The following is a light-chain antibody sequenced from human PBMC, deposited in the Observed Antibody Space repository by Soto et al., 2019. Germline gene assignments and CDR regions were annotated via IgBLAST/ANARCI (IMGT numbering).Light chain of an antibody. V-gene: IGKV1-5*03. CDR2: KAS. Sequence: DIQMTHSPSTLSASVVDRVTITCRSGQTINSWLAWYQQKPGKAPKLLIYKASYLQSWVPSTFSGSGSGTEFTLTISSLQPDDVATYYCQQYNSYWTFGQGTKVDTK. J-gene: IGKJ1*01. CDR1: QTINSW. CDR3: QQYNSYWT.